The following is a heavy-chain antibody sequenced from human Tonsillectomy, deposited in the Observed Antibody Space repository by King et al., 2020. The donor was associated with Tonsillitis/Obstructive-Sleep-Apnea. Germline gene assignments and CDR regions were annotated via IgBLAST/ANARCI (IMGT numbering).Heavy chain of an antibody. Sequence: VQLVESGSELKKPGASVKVSCKASGYTFTRYAMNLVRQAPVQVLEWMGWSNTNTGNPTYAQGFTGRFVCSLDTSVSTAHLQISSLKAEDTAVYYCARGNGEYSPASYYYHMDVWGKGTTVTVSS. D-gene: IGHD3-10*01. CDR2: SNTNTGNP. CDR1: GYTFTRYA. V-gene: IGHV7-4-1*02. J-gene: IGHJ6*03. CDR3: ARGNGEYSPASYYYHMDV.